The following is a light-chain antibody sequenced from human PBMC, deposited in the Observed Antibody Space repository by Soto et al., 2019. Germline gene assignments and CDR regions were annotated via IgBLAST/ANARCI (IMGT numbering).Light chain of an antibody. J-gene: IGKJ1*01. CDR3: QQYNRYPWT. Sequence: EIVLTQSPATLSLSPGERATLSCRASQSVSSYLAWYQQKPGQAPRLLIYNVSNRATGIPARFSGSGSGTDFTLTISSLEPEDFATYYCQQYNRYPWTFGQGTKVDIK. CDR1: QSVSSY. V-gene: IGKV3-11*01. CDR2: NVS.